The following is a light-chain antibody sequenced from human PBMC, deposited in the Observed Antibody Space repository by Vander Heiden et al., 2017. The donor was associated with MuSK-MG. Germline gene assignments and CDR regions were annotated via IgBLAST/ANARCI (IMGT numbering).Light chain of an antibody. J-gene: IGKJ4*01. CDR3: QQSDGTPLT. CDR2: AAS. V-gene: IGKV1-39*01. CDR1: QSISSY. Sequence: DIQMTQSPSSLSASVGDRVTITCRASQSISSYLNWYQQKPGKAPKLLIYAASSLQSGVPSRFSGSGSGTDFTLTISSLQPEDFATYYCQQSDGTPLTFGGGTKVEIK.